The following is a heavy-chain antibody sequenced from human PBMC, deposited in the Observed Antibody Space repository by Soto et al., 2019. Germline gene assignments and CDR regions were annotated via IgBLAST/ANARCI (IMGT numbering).Heavy chain of an antibody. CDR2: IFYSGNS. CDR3: ARLSSLYYNSDYGGYYFDY. CDR1: GGSIRGGDYY. J-gene: IGHJ4*02. D-gene: IGHD3-10*01. Sequence: QVQLQESGPGLMKPSQTLSLTCTVSGGSIRGGDYYWSWNRQHPGKGLEWIGYIFYSGNSFYNPSLKSGVTISVDTSKNQFSLQLSSVTAADTAIYYCARLSSLYYNSDYGGYYFDYWGQGTLVSVSS. V-gene: IGHV4-31*03.